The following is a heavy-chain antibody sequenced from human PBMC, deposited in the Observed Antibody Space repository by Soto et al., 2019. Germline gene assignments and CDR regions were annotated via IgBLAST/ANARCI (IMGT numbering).Heavy chain of an antibody. J-gene: IGHJ3*02. Sequence: QVQLQESGPGLVKPSETLSLTCTVSGGSISSYYWSWIRQPPGKGLEWIGYIYYSGSTNYNPSLKGRVTISVDTSKNQFSLKLSSVTAADTAVYYCARAFGYSSSWFAFDIWGQGTMVTVSS. CDR1: GGSISSYY. CDR3: ARAFGYSSSWFAFDI. V-gene: IGHV4-59*01. CDR2: IYYSGST. D-gene: IGHD6-13*01.